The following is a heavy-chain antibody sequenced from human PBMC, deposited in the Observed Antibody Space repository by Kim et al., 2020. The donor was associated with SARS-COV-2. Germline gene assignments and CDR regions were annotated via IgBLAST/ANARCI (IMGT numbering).Heavy chain of an antibody. J-gene: IGHJ6*02. CDR3: AREAVADNYYYYYGMDV. Sequence: GGSLRLSCAASGFTFSSYAMHWVRQAPGKGLEWVAVISYDGSNKYYADSVKGRFTISRDNSKNTLYLQMNSLRAEDTAVYYCAREAVADNYYYYYGMDVWGQGTTVTVSS. CDR2: ISYDGSNK. CDR1: GFTFSSYA. V-gene: IGHV3-30*04. D-gene: IGHD6-19*01.